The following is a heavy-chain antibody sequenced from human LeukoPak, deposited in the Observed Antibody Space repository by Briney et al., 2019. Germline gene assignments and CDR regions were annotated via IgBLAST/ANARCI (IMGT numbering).Heavy chain of an antibody. D-gene: IGHD3-10*02. CDR2: MHYSGSN. CDR1: GSSIGRHY. CDR3: ARVADVGYYYYLDV. V-gene: IGHV4-59*11. J-gene: IGHJ6*03. Sequence: PSETLSLTCSVSGSSIGRHYWTWIRQPPGKGLEWIGYMHYSGSNSYNPSLKSRVTISVDTSENQISLTVSSVTAADTAVYYCARVADVGYYYYLDVWGKGTTVIVS.